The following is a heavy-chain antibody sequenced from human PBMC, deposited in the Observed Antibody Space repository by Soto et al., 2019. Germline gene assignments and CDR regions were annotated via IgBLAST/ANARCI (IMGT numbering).Heavy chain of an antibody. J-gene: IGHJ6*02. CDR3: VRDSISGSYYFYYYAMDV. D-gene: IGHD1-26*01. V-gene: IGHV3-30*03. Sequence: QVQLVESGGGVVQPGRSLRLSCAASGFSFSRYGMHWVRQAPGKGLEWVAVISYDGSKKYDADSVKGRFTISRDNSKNTLYLQMNNLRPEDTAVYYCVRDSISGSYYFYYYAMDVWGLGTTVTVSS. CDR2: ISYDGSKK. CDR1: GFSFSRYG.